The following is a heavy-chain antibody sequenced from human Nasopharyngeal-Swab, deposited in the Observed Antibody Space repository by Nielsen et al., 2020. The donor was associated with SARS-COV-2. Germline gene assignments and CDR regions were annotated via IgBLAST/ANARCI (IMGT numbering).Heavy chain of an antibody. D-gene: IGHD2-15*01. J-gene: IGHJ4*02. Sequence: WIRQPPGKGLEWVAVIWYDGSNKYYADSVKGRFTISRDNSKNTLYLQMNSLRAEDTAVYYCARESSWPKRGFDHWGQGTLVTVSS. V-gene: IGHV3-33*01. CDR3: ARESSWPKRGFDH. CDR2: IWYDGSNK.